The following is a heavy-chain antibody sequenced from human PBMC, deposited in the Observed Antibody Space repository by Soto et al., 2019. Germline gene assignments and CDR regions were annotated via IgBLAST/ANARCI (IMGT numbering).Heavy chain of an antibody. CDR2: IIPIFGTA. Sequence: GASVKVSCKASGGTFSSYAISWVRQAPGQGLEWMGGIIPIFGTANYAQKFQGRVTITADESTSTAYMELSSLRSEDTAVYYCARGLGYVGILHYYYYYYGMDVWGQGTTVTVSS. CDR3: ARGLGYVGILHYYYYYYGMDV. J-gene: IGHJ6*02. V-gene: IGHV1-69*13. D-gene: IGHD2-21*01. CDR1: GGTFSSYA.